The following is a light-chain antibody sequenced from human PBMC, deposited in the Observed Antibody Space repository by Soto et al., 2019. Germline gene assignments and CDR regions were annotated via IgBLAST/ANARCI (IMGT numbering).Light chain of an antibody. CDR2: GAS. CDR1: QTISNTF. Sequence: EILLTQSPGTLSLSPGERATLSCRASQTISNTFLACYQQRPGQAPRLLIYGASGRAAGIPDRFSGSGSGTDFTLSISRLEPEDFAVYYCQQYGVSPTFGGGTKVDIK. J-gene: IGKJ4*01. CDR3: QQYGVSPT. V-gene: IGKV3-20*01.